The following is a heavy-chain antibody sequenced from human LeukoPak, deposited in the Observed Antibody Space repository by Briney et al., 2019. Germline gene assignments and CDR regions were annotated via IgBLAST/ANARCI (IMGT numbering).Heavy chain of an antibody. Sequence: SSETLSLTCTVSGGSISSYYWSWIRQPPGKGLEWIGYIYYSGNTNYNPSLKSRVTISVDTSKNQFSLKLSSVTAADTAAYYCARLGIAVAGESDWFDPWGQGTLVTVSS. J-gene: IGHJ5*02. CDR1: GGSISSYY. D-gene: IGHD6-19*01. V-gene: IGHV4-59*08. CDR3: ARLGIAVAGESDWFDP. CDR2: IYYSGNT.